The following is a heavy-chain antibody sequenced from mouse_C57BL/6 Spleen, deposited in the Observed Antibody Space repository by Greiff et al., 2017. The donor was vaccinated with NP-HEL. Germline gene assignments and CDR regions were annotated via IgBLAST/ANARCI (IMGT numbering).Heavy chain of an antibody. D-gene: IGHD1-1*01. CDR2: IDPSDSYT. V-gene: IGHV1-69*01. CDR1: GYTFTSYW. CDR3: ARITTVESYYAMDY. Sequence: QVQLQQPGAELVMPGASVKLSCKASGYTFTSYWMHWVKQRTGQGLEWIGEIDPSDSYTNYNQKFKGKATLTVDKSSSTAYMQLSSLTSEDSAVYYCARITTVESYYAMDYWGQGTSVTVSS. J-gene: IGHJ4*01.